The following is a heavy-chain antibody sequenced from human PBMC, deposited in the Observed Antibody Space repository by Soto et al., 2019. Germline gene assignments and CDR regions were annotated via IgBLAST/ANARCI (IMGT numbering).Heavy chain of an antibody. V-gene: IGHV1-69*12. CDR1: GGTFSSYA. CDR3: AREMGGYCSGGSCYPTPFDY. Sequence: QVQLVQSGAEVKKPGSSVKVSCKASGGTFSSYAISWVRQAPGQGLEWMGGIIPIFGTANYAQKFQGRVTITADESTSTAYMVLSSLRSEDTAVYYCAREMGGYCSGGSCYPTPFDYWGQGTLVTVSS. J-gene: IGHJ4*02. D-gene: IGHD2-15*01. CDR2: IIPIFGTA.